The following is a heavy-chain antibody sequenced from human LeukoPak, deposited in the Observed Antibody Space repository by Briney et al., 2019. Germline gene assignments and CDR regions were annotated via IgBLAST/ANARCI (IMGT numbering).Heavy chain of an antibody. V-gene: IGHV3-30-3*01. CDR1: GFTFSSYA. Sequence: GRSLRLSCAASGFTFSSYAMHWVRQAPGKGLEWVAVISYDGSNKYYADSVKGRFTISRDNSKNTLYLQMNSLRAEDTAVYYCARARTPGIAVNWFDPWGQGTLVTVSS. J-gene: IGHJ5*02. CDR2: ISYDGSNK. CDR3: ARARTPGIAVNWFDP. D-gene: IGHD6-13*01.